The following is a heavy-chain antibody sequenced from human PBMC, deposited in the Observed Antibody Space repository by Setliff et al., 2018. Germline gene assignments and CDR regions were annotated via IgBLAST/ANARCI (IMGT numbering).Heavy chain of an antibody. CDR1: GFTFSGYY. V-gene: IGHV4-38-2*01. CDR2: ISHSGST. CDR3: AGGRRYDYGWDFDY. J-gene: IGHJ4*02. Sequence: GSLRLSCAASGFTFSGYYMQWVRQAPGKGLERIGSISHSGSTYYNPSLRSRVTISLDTSKNQFSPKLTSVTAADTAVYYCAGGRRYDYGWDFDYWGQGTLVTVSS. D-gene: IGHD4-17*01.